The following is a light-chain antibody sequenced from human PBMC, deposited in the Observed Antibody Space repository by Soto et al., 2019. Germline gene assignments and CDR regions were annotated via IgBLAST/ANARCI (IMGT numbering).Light chain of an antibody. Sequence: DIQMNQSPSTLSASVGDRVTITCWASQTISNWLASYQQKPAQASTLLTYDASTLERGVPSRRSGTGSGTEFTRSIDSLQPEDFATYYCQQYHTSSITSGQGTPLEI. V-gene: IGKV1-5*01. CDR1: QTISNW. CDR2: DAS. CDR3: QQYHTSSIT. J-gene: IGKJ5*01.